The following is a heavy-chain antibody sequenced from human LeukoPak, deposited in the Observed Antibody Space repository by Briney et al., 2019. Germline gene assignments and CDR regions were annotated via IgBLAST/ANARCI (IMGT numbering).Heavy chain of an antibody. D-gene: IGHD3/OR15-3a*01. J-gene: IGHJ4*02. CDR1: GGSISSSSYY. V-gene: IGHV4-39*01. Sequence: SETLSLTCTVSGGSISSSSYYWGWIRQPPGKGLEWIGSIYYSGSTYYNPSLKSRVTISVDTSKNQISLRLTSVTATDTAMYYCARQTGSGLFTLPGGRGTLVTVSS. CDR2: IYYSGST. CDR3: ARQTGSGLFTLP.